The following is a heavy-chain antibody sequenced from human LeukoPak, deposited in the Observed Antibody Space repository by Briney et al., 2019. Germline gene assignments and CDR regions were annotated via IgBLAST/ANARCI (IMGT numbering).Heavy chain of an antibody. Sequence: PGGSLRHSCAASGFTFSSYDLHWVRQAPGKGLEWVAVIWYDGSNEYYADSVKGRFTISRDNSKNTLYLQMNSLRADDTAVYYCARGRYTSSLYFDYWGQGALVTVSS. J-gene: IGHJ4*02. CDR2: IWYDGSNE. CDR3: ARGRYTSSLYFDY. V-gene: IGHV3-33*01. CDR1: GFTFSSYD. D-gene: IGHD6-6*01.